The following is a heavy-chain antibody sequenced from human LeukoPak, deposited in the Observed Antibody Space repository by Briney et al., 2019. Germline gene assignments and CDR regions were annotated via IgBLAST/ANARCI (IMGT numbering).Heavy chain of an antibody. Sequence: GGSLRLYCAASGFTVSSNYMSWVRQAPGKGLEWVSVIYSGGSTYYADSVKGRFTISRDNSKNTLYLQMNSLRAEDTAVYYCARDGTRDSSGWYDYYYGMDVWGQGTTVTVSS. V-gene: IGHV3-53*01. D-gene: IGHD6-19*01. J-gene: IGHJ6*02. CDR1: GFTVSSNY. CDR3: ARDGTRDSSGWYDYYYGMDV. CDR2: IYSGGST.